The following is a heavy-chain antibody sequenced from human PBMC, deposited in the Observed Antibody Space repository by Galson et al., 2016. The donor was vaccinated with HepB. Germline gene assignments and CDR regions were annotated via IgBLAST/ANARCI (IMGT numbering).Heavy chain of an antibody. CDR1: GFTFSNSA. D-gene: IGHD3-10*01. CDR2: IKGKADGATI. J-gene: IGHJ4*01. CDR3: TTGGELLAFDH. Sequence: SLRLSCAASGFTFSNSAMRWVRQAPGKGLEWVGRIKGKADGATIDYAAPVKGRFTISRDDSKNSLYLQMNSLKTEDTALYYCTTGGELLAFDHWGQGTLVTVSS. V-gene: IGHV3-15*01.